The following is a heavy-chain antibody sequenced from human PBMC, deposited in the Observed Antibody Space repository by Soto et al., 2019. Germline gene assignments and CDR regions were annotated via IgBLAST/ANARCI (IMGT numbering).Heavy chain of an antibody. CDR3: ARSYCSSTSCFVGWFDP. CDR1: GGSISSGDYY. V-gene: IGHV4-30-4*01. CDR2: IYYSGST. J-gene: IGHJ5*02. Sequence: PSETLSLTCTVSGGSISSGDYYWSWIRQPPGKGLEWIGYIYYSGSTYYNPSLKSRVTISVDTSKDQFSLKLSSVTAADTAVYYCARSYCSSTSCFVGWFDPWGQGTLVTVSS. D-gene: IGHD2-2*01.